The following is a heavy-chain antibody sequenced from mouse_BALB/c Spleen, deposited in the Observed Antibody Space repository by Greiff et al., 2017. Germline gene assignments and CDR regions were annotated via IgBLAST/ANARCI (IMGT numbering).Heavy chain of an antibody. CDR1: GFTFSSYG. V-gene: IGHV5-6-3*01. CDR3: AREGKGYYFDY. Sequence: EVKLVESGGGLVQPGGSLKLSCAASGFTFSSYGMSWVRQTPDKRLELVATINSNGGSTYYPDSVKGRFTISRDNAKNTLYLQMSSLKSEDTAMYYCAREGKGYYFDYWGQGTTLTVSS. CDR2: INSNGGST. J-gene: IGHJ2*01.